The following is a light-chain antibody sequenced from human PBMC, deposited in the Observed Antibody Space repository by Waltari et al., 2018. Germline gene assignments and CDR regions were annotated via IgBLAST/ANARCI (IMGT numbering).Light chain of an antibody. CDR1: SGSLSSTSY. CDR2: QTT. V-gene: IGLV8-61*01. J-gene: IGLJ3*02. CDR3: LLYMGSGIWV. Sequence: QTVVTQAPSLSVAPGGTVPLTCALSSGSLSSTSYATWYQQSPGQAPRTLVYQTTRRSSGVPDRFSGSVRGNKAALTITGAQADDESYYYCLLYMGSGIWVFGGGTKLTVL.